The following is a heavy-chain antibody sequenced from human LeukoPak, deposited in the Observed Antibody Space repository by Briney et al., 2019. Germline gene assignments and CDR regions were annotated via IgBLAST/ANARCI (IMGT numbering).Heavy chain of an antibody. J-gene: IGHJ4*02. Sequence: SETLSLTCTVAGSHISNYYWSWIRPPPRKGLDWLGSIYYNGSTNNNPSLRNRATISIHTPNNQFSLKPNSVTAAYTARYFCVGGEYSSTSAYWGE. D-gene: IGHD6-6*01. V-gene: IGHV4-59*01. CDR3: VGGEYSSTSAY. CDR1: GSHISNYY. CDR2: IYYNGST.